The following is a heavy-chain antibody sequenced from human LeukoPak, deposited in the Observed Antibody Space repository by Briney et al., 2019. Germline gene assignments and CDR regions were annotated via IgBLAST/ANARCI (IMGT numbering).Heavy chain of an antibody. D-gene: IGHD2-15*01. CDR1: GFTFTNYW. V-gene: IGHV3-7*01. Sequence: PGGSLRLSCAASGFTFTNYWMSWVRQAPGKGLELVANIKQDRSEKYYVDSVKGRFTISRDNAKNSLYLQMNSLRAEDTAVYYCAKTEKLLGYCSGGSCYSDYYYYMDVWGKGTTVTVSS. CDR3: AKTEKLLGYCSGGSCYSDYYYYMDV. CDR2: IKQDRSEK. J-gene: IGHJ6*03.